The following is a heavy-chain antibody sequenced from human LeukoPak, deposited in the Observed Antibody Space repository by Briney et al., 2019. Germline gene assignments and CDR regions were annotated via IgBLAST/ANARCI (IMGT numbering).Heavy chain of an antibody. CDR1: GFSFSNHW. CDR2: INTDGRST. V-gene: IGHV3-74*01. Sequence: PGGSLRLSCAASGFSFSNHWMHWVRQAPGKGLVWVSRINTDGRSTRYADSVKGRFTISRDNAKNTLYLQVNSLRAEDTAMYYCARGYYYDSSGLGHFDYWGQGALVTASS. J-gene: IGHJ4*02. CDR3: ARGYYYDSSGLGHFDY. D-gene: IGHD3-22*01.